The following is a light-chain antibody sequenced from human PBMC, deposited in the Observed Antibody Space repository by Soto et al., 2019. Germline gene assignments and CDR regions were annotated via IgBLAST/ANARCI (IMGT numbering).Light chain of an antibody. CDR3: QQLNSYPIT. V-gene: IGKV1-9*01. CDR2: AAS. CDR1: QGISTY. Sequence: DIQMTQSPSTLSASVGDRVTITCRASQGISTYLAWYQQKPGKAPKLLIYAASTLQSGVPSRFGASGSGTEFTLTISSLQPEDFATYYCQQLNSYPITFGQGTRLEIK. J-gene: IGKJ5*01.